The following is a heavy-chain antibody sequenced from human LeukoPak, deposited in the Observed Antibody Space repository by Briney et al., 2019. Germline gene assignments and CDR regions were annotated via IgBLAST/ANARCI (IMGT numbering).Heavy chain of an antibody. CDR2: ISGSGGST. CDR3: AKDKVGDGYTDY. D-gene: IGHD5-24*01. CDR1: GFSFIDYA. J-gene: IGHJ4*02. Sequence: PGGSLRLSCAASGFSFIDYAMTWVRQAPGQELEWVSTISGSGGSTYYADSVKGRFTISRDNSKNTLYLQMNSLRAEDAAVYYCAKDKVGDGYTDYWGQGTLVTVSS. V-gene: IGHV3-23*01.